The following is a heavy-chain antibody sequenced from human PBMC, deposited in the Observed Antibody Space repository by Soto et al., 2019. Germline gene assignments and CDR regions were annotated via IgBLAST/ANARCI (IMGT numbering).Heavy chain of an antibody. V-gene: IGHV1-18*01. CDR2: ISADNGNT. D-gene: IGHD2-21*02. CDR3: ARDARSVLHGGNSGEFDY. CDR1: GYTFTSYG. J-gene: IGHJ4*02. Sequence: QVQLVQSGAEVKKPGASVKVSCKASGYTFTSYGISWVRQAPGQGLEWMGWISADNGNTNYAQKLQGRVTMTTDTSKSTAYMELRSLRSDDTAVYYCARDARSVLHGGNSGEFDYWGQGTLVTVSS.